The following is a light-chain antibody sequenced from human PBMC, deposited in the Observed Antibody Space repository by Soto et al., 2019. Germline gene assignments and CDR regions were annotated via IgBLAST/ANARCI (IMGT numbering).Light chain of an antibody. J-gene: IGKJ1*01. CDR2: KAS. V-gene: IGKV1-5*03. CDR3: QQDNSYSPT. Sequence: DIQMTQSPSTLSASVGDSVTITCRASQSISVWLAWYQQKAGKAPNLLIYKASRLESGVPSRFSGSGSETEFTLTISGLQPGDSATYYCQQDNSYSPTFGQGTKVEVK. CDR1: QSISVW.